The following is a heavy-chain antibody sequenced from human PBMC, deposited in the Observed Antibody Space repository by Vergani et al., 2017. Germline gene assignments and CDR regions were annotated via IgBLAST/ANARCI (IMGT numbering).Heavy chain of an antibody. CDR2: IYPGDYDT. Sequence: EVQLVQSGAEVKKPGESLKISCKGSGYSFTSYWIGWVRQMPGKGLEWMGIIYPGDYDTRYSQSFQGQVTISADKSISTAYLQWSSLKASDTAMYYCARLNDYGDANWYFDLWGRGTLVTVSS. CDR1: GYSFTSYW. D-gene: IGHD4-17*01. J-gene: IGHJ2*01. CDR3: ARLNDYGDANWYFDL. V-gene: IGHV5-51*01.